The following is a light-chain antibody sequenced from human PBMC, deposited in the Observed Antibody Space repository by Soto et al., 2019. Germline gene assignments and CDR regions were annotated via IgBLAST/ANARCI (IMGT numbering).Light chain of an antibody. CDR1: SSDVGGYDY. Sequence: QSALAQPPSASGSPGQSVTISCTGTSSDVGGYDYVSWHQQHPGKAPKVIIYGVNKRPSGVPDRFSGSKSGNTASLTVPGLQAEDEADYYCSSYAGTNNYVFGIGTKVTVL. V-gene: IGLV2-8*01. J-gene: IGLJ1*01. CDR2: GVN. CDR3: SSYAGTNNYV.